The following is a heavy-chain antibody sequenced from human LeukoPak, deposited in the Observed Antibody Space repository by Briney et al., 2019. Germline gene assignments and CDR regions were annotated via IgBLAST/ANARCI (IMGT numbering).Heavy chain of an antibody. J-gene: IGHJ5*02. V-gene: IGHV3-7*01. D-gene: IGHD5-24*01. Sequence: GGSLRLSCAASGFTFSSYWMSWVRQAPGKGLEWVANINQDGSEKYYVDSVKGRFTISRDNAKNSLYLQMNSLRAEDTAVYYCARDVATISNWFDPWGQGTLVTVSS. CDR3: ARDVATISNWFDP. CDR1: GFTFSSYW. CDR2: INQDGSEK.